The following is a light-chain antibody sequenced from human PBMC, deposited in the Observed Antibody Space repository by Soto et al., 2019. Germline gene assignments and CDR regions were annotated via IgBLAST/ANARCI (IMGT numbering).Light chain of an antibody. J-gene: IGKJ2*01. V-gene: IGKV1-5*01. Sequence: IQMTQFPSTLSASVGDRVTITCRASQTTNTWLAWYQQKPGTAPKLLIYDASSLEGGVLSRFSASGSGTEFTLTISRLQPDDLAPYYCQQYISYPYTFGQGTKVEIK. CDR2: DAS. CDR3: QQYISYPYT. CDR1: QTTNTW.